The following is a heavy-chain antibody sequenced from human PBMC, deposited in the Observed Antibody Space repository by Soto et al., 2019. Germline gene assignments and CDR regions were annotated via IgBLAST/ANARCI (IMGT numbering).Heavy chain of an antibody. Sequence: EVQLVESGGGLVQPGGSLRLSCAASGFTFSSYWMHWVRQAPGKGLVWVSRINSDGSSTNYADSVKGRFTISRDNAKNTLYLQMNSLRAEDTAVYYCARVEPSDNTWFDYWGHGTLVTVSS. D-gene: IGHD5-18*01. CDR3: ARVEPSDNTWFDY. CDR2: INSDGSST. CDR1: GFTFSSYW. J-gene: IGHJ4*01. V-gene: IGHV3-74*01.